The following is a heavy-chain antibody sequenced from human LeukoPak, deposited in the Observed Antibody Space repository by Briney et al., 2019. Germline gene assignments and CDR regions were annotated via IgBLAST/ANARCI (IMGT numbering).Heavy chain of an antibody. V-gene: IGHV4-34*01. CDR2: INHSGST. Sequence: SETLSLTCAVYGGSFSGYYWSWIRQPPGKGLEWIGEINHSGSTNYNPSLKSRVTISVDTSKNQFSLKLSSVTAADTAVYYCARQPKYYYGSGSPGVVDYWGQGTLVTVSS. J-gene: IGHJ4*02. D-gene: IGHD3-10*01. CDR1: GGSFSGYY. CDR3: ARQPKYYYGSGSPGVVDY.